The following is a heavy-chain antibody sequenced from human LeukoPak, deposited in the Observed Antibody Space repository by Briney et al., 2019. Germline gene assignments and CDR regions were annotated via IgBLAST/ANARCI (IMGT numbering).Heavy chain of an antibody. D-gene: IGHD2-2*01. CDR3: AKVIRSIVVVPAAMIADY. CDR2: ISGSGGST. V-gene: IGHV3-23*01. CDR1: GFTFSSYA. J-gene: IGHJ4*02. Sequence: GGSLRLSCAASGFTFSSYAMSWVRQAPGKGLEWVSVISGSGGSTYYADSVKGRFTISRDNSKNTLYLQMNSLRAEDTAVYYCAKVIRSIVVVPAAMIADYWGQGTLVTVSS.